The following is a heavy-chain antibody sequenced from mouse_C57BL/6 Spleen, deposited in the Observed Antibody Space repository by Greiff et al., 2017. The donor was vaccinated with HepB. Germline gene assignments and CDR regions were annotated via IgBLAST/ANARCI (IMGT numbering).Heavy chain of an antibody. CDR1: GYTFTDYY. D-gene: IGHD1-1*01. CDR3: AREGRYYGTRYFDV. Sequence: EVQLQQSGPELVKPGASVKISCKASGYTFTDYYMNWVKQSHGKSLEWIGDINPNNGGTSYNQKFKGKATLTVDKSSSTAYMELRSLTSEDSAVYYCAREGRYYGTRYFDVWGTGTTVTVSS. V-gene: IGHV1-26*01. J-gene: IGHJ1*03. CDR2: INPNNGGT.